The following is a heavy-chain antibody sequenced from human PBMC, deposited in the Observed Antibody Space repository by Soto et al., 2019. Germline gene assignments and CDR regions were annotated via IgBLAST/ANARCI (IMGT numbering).Heavy chain of an antibody. V-gene: IGHV1-69*13. CDR3: SREGYDNSGPLRGFDY. D-gene: IGHD3-22*01. CDR2: IIPIFGTA. CDR1: GGTFSSYA. Sequence: SVKVSCKASGGTFSSYAISWVRQAPGQGLEWMGGIIPIFGTANYAQKFQGRVTITADESTSTAYMGLRSLRSEDTAVYCRSREGYDNSGPLRGFDYLGQGTLVTVSS. J-gene: IGHJ4*02.